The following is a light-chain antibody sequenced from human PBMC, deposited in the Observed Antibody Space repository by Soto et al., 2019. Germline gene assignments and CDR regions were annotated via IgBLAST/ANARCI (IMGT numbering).Light chain of an antibody. CDR2: AAS. CDR1: QIISSY. V-gene: IGKV1-39*01. Sequence: DIQMTQSPSSLSSSVGARVTITCRASQIISSYLNWYQQKPGKAPKLLLYAASSLQGGVPSRFSSSGSVTDFTRNISSLQPEDLATYYSQPSYSTPFTFCPGTNVYI. J-gene: IGKJ3*01. CDR3: QPSYSTPFT.